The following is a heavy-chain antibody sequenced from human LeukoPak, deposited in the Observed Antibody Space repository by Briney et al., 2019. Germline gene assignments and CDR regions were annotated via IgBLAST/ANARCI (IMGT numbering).Heavy chain of an antibody. V-gene: IGHV3-9*01. CDR3: EKARGFEFWSATVH. J-gene: IGHJ4*02. CDR2: ISWNGGSI. CDR1: GFTFDDYG. Sequence: SLRLSCAASGFTFDDYGMHWVRQAPGKGLEWVSGISWNGGSIGYADSVKGRFTISRDNAKNSLYLQMNSLRPEDTAYYYCEKARGFEFWSATVHWGQGTLVTVSS. D-gene: IGHD3-3*01.